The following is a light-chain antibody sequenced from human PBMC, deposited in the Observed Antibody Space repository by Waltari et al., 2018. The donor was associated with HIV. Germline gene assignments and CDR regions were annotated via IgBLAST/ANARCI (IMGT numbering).Light chain of an antibody. CDR1: RDISTH. CDR2: GAT. J-gene: IGKJ1*01. V-gene: IGKV1-8*01. CDR3: QQYYSSPQT. Sequence: ATRMTQSPPSFSASTGDRVTITCRASRDISTHLAWYQQKPGSTPKLLMYGATTLQSGVASRFNGSGSGTDFTLTINCLQSEDFATYYCQQYYSSPQTFGQGTKVEVK.